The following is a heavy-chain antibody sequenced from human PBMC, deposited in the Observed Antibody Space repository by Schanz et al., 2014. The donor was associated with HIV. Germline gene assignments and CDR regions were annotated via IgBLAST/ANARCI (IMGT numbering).Heavy chain of an antibody. CDR1: GGSISSGDYY. CDR2: SYYSRST. V-gene: IGHV4-30-4*01. J-gene: IGHJ4*02. D-gene: IGHD2-2*01. CDR3: ARDNHVVPAAV. Sequence: QVQLQESGPGLVKPSQTLSLTCTVSGGSISSGDYYWSWIRQPPGKGLEWIGFSYYSRSTYYNPSLESRVTISVDASRNQFSLKLRSVTAADTAVYYCARDNHVVPAAVWGQGTLVTVSS.